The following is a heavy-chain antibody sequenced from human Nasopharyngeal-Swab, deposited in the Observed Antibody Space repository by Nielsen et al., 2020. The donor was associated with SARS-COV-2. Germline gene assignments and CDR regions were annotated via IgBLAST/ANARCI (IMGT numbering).Heavy chain of an antibody. J-gene: IGHJ6*03. CDR2: IYSGGST. V-gene: IGHV3-53*01. CDR3: ARDNYSSSWYQGVYYYYMDV. CDR1: GFTVSSNY. Sequence: GGSLRLSCAASGFTVSSNYMSWIRQAPGKGLEWVSVIYSGGSTYYADYVKGRFTISRDNSKNTLYLQMNSLRAEDTAVYYCARDNYSSSWYQGVYYYYMDVWGKGTTVTVSS. D-gene: IGHD6-13*01.